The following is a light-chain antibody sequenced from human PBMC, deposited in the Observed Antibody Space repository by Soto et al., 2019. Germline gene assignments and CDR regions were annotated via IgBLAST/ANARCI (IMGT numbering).Light chain of an antibody. CDR1: QSVGSY. J-gene: IGKJ4*01. CDR3: QQRNNGPPN. CDR2: DAS. V-gene: IGKV3-11*01. Sequence: EIVLTQSPATLSLSQGESATLSCRTSQSVGSYLAWYQQKPGQAPRLLIYDASNRATGIPARFSGSGSGTDFTLTISSLEPEDFAVYDCQQRNNGPPNFGGGTKVEIK.